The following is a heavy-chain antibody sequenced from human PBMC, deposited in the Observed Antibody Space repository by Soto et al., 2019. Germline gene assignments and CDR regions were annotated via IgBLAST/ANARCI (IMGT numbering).Heavy chain of an antibody. CDR2: ISGSGGST. D-gene: IGHD3-10*01. Sequence: GGSLRLSCAASGFTFSSYAMSWVRQAPGKGLEWVSAISGSGGSTYYADSVKGRFTISRDNSKNTLYLQMNSLRAEDTAVYYCAKDNPSNVRGIPRKYYYYYYGMDVWGQGTTVTVSS. J-gene: IGHJ6*02. V-gene: IGHV3-23*01. CDR1: GFTFSSYA. CDR3: AKDNPSNVRGIPRKYYYYYYGMDV.